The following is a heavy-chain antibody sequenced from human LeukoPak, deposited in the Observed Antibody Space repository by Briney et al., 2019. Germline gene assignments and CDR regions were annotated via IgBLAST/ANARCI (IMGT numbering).Heavy chain of an antibody. CDR3: ARTTVTAPY. J-gene: IGHJ4*02. CDR2: ISGSGTST. Sequence: GGSLRLSCAASGFSFSNSAMSWVRQTSGKGLEWVSSISGSGTSTYYADSVKGRFTISRDNSKNTVYLQMNSLRAEDTAVYYRARTTVTAPYWGQGTLVTVSS. CDR1: GFSFSNSA. V-gene: IGHV3-23*01. D-gene: IGHD4-17*01.